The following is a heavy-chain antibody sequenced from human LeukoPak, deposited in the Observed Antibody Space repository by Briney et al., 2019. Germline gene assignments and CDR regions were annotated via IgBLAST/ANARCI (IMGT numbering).Heavy chain of an antibody. CDR2: ISGSGGST. D-gene: IGHD3-9*01. J-gene: IGHJ4*02. CDR1: GFTFSSYD. CDR3: ARTKPQQFDILS. Sequence: GGTLRLSCAASGFTFSSYDMNWVRQAPGKGLEWVSGISGSGGSTYSVDSVKGRFTVSRDNSKNTQYLQMNSLRAEDTAVYYCARTKPQQFDILSWGQGTLVTVSS. V-gene: IGHV3-23*01.